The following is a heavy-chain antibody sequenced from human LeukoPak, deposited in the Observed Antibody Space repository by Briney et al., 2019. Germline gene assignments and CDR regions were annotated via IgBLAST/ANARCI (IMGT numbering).Heavy chain of an antibody. CDR2: ISDDGRST. J-gene: IGHJ4*02. V-gene: IGHV3-23*01. CDR3: ARDHSSGWYSDYFDY. D-gene: IGHD6-19*01. Sequence: AGGSLRLSCAASGFTFRTLAMNWVRQAPGKGLEWVSTISDDGRSTHYADSVKGRFTISRDNSKNTLYLQMNSLRAEDTAVYYCARDHSSGWYSDYFDYWGQGTLVTVSS. CDR1: GFTFRTLA.